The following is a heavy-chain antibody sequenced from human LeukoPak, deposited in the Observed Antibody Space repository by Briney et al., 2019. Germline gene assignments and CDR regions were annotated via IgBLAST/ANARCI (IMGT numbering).Heavy chain of an antibody. CDR2: TYYMSKWYN. V-gene: IGHV6-1*01. CDR3: ARSHWNYGNWFDP. J-gene: IGHJ5*02. D-gene: IGHD1-7*01. Sequence: SQTLSLTCAISGDSVSSNSAAWNWIRQSPSRGLEWLGRTYYMSKWYNDYAVSVKSRITTNPETSKNQFSLQLKSVTPEDTAVYYCARSHWNYGNWFDPWGQGTLVTVSS. CDR1: GDSVSSNSAA.